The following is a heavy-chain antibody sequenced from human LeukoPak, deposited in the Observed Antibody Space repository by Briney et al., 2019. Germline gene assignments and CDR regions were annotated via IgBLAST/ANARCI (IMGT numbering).Heavy chain of an antibody. CDR1: GGSFSEYY. D-gene: IGHD2-2*01. V-gene: IGHV4-34*01. CDR3: ARVPTGRNVVAAAARMGWNGAFDI. Sequence: SETLSLTCAVYGGSFSEYYWSWIRQSPGKGLEWIAEISQSGSINYNPSLKSRVTISVDASKKQFSLKMSSVTAADTATYYCARVPTGRNVVAAAARMGWNGAFDIWGQGTMVTVSS. CDR2: ISQSGSI. J-gene: IGHJ3*02.